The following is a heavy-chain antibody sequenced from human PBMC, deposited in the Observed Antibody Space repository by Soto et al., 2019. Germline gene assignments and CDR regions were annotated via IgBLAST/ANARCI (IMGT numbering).Heavy chain of an antibody. Sequence: EVQLVESGGGLVQPGVSLRLSCEASGFTYRNYDMHWVRQGTGKGLEWVSGISAAGDPDYADSVEGRFTISRENAQNSCFLQMNSLRVGDTAVYYCASTDRDFYGQDVWGQGTTVIVSS. D-gene: IGHD2-8*02. J-gene: IGHJ6*02. CDR3: ASTDRDFYGQDV. CDR1: GFTYRNYD. V-gene: IGHV3-13*05. CDR2: ISAAGDP.